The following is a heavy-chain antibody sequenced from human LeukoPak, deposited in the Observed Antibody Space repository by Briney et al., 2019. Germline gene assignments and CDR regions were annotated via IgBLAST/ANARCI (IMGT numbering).Heavy chain of an antibody. CDR3: ARDKIVGATHFDY. V-gene: IGHV3-7*01. D-gene: IGHD1-26*01. CDR2: IKQDGSEK. J-gene: IGHJ4*02. Sequence: GGSLRLSCAASGFTFSTYWMSWVRQAPGKGLEWVANIKQDGSEKYYVDSVKGRFTISRDNAKNSLYPQMNSLRAEDTALYYCARDKIVGATHFDYWGQGTLVTVSS. CDR1: GFTFSTYW.